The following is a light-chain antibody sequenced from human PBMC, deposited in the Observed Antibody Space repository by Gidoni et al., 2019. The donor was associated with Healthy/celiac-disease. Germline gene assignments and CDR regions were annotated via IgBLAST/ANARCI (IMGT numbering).Light chain of an antibody. V-gene: IGKV1-39*01. CDR2: AAS. CDR1: QSISSY. CDR3: QQSYSTPFT. Sequence: DIQMTQSPSSLSASVGDRVTITCQASQSISSYLNWYQQKPGKAPKLLIYAASSLQSGVQSRFSGSGSVTDFTLTISRLQPEDFATYYCQQSYSTPFTFGPGTKVDIK. J-gene: IGKJ3*01.